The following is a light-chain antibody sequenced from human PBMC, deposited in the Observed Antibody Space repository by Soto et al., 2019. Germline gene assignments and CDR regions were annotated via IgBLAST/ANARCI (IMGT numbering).Light chain of an antibody. Sequence: IQMTQSPSTMSASVGDSVTITCRASQSISSWLAWYQQKAGKAPKLLIYKASSLESGVPARFSGGGSGTEFTLTISSLQPDDFSTFYCQQYNNYPWTFGQGTKLGIK. V-gene: IGKV1-5*03. CDR3: QQYNNYPWT. CDR1: QSISSW. CDR2: KAS. J-gene: IGKJ1*01.